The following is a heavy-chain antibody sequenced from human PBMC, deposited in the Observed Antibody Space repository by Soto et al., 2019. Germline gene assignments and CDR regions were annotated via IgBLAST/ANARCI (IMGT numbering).Heavy chain of an antibody. CDR2: ISYDGSNK. Sequence: GGSLRLSCAASGFTFSSYGMHWVRQAPGKGLEWVAVISYDGSNKYYADSVKGRFTISRDNSKNTLYLQMNSLRAEDTAVYYCAKDGWHIVVVTATRFGDYFEYWGQGTLVTVSS. D-gene: IGHD2-21*02. CDR1: GFTFSSYG. J-gene: IGHJ4*02. V-gene: IGHV3-30*18. CDR3: AKDGWHIVVVTATRFGDYFEY.